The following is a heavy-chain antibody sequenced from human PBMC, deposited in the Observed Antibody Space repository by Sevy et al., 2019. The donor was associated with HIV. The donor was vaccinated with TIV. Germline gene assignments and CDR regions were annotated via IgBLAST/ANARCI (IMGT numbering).Heavy chain of an antibody. V-gene: IGHV3-21*01. CDR3: ARDLQYYYGSNYYMDV. Sequence: GGSLRLSCVASGFTFSLHSMNWVRQAPGKGLEWVSYISTSSIHIYYADSVKGRFTISRDNAKNWLYLQMNSLRAEDTAVYFCARDLQYYYGSNYYMDVWGKGTTVTVSS. CDR2: ISTSSIHI. D-gene: IGHD3-10*01. J-gene: IGHJ6*03. CDR1: GFTFSLHS.